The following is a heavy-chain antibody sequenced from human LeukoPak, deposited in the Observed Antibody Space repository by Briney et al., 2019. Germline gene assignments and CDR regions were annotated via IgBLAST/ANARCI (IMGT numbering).Heavy chain of an antibody. Sequence: GGSLRLSRAASGFTFDDYGMSWVRQAPGKGLEWVSGINWNGGSTGYADSVKGRFTISRDNAKNSLYLQMNSLRAEDTALYYCARSYYYDSSGYSRPFDYWGQGTLVTVSS. CDR1: GFTFDDYG. D-gene: IGHD3-22*01. CDR2: INWNGGST. CDR3: ARSYYYDSSGYSRPFDY. V-gene: IGHV3-20*04. J-gene: IGHJ4*02.